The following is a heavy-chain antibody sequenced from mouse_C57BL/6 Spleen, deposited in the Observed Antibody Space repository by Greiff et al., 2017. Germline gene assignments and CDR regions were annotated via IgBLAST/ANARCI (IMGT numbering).Heavy chain of an antibody. Sequence: QVQLQQPGAELVKPGASVKLSCTASGYTFTSYWMQWVKQRPGQGLEWIGEIDPSDSYTNYNQKFKGKATLTVDASSSTAYMQLSSLTSEDAAVYYCARRTAYFGYWGQGTTLTVSS. V-gene: IGHV1-50*01. CDR3: ARRTAYFGY. J-gene: IGHJ2*01. CDR2: IDPSDSYT. CDR1: GYTFTSYW.